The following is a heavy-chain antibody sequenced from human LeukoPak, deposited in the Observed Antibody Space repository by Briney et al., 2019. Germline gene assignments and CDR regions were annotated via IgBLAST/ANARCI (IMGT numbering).Heavy chain of an antibody. V-gene: IGHV3-64*02. D-gene: IGHD1-26*01. Sequence: GRSLRLSCAASGFTFSSHGMHWVRQAPGKGLEYVSAISTDGGSTYYADSVKGRFTISRDNSKNTLYLQMGSLRAEDMAVYYCARDGGSYSFDYWGQGTLVTVSS. J-gene: IGHJ4*02. CDR3: ARDGGSYSFDY. CDR1: GFTFSSHG. CDR2: ISTDGGST.